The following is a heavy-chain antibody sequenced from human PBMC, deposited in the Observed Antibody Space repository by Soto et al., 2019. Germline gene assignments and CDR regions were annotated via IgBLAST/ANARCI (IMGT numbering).Heavy chain of an antibody. Sequence: SETLSLTCPVSGGSISSSSYYWGWIRQPPGKGLEWIGSIFYSGSAYYTPSLKSRVTMSVDTSKNQFSLKLSSVTAADTAVYYCARLSRYCTGGSCYPEDFDYWGQGTLVTVSS. J-gene: IGHJ4*02. V-gene: IGHV4-39*01. CDR2: IFYSGSA. CDR3: ARLSRYCTGGSCYPEDFDY. CDR1: GGSISSSSYY. D-gene: IGHD2-15*01.